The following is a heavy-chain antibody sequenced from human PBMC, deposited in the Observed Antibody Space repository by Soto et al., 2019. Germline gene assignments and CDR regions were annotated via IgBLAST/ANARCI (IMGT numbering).Heavy chain of an antibody. CDR2: ISGSGGST. J-gene: IGHJ6*02. CDR3: AKDSPELPGWGLPGPKEKYYYYYGMDV. D-gene: IGHD1-26*01. V-gene: IGHV3-23*01. CDR1: GFTFSSYA. Sequence: GGSLRLSCAASGFTFSSYAMSWVRQAPGKGLEWVSAISGSGGSTYYADSVKGRFTISRDNSKNTLYLQMNSLRAEDTAVYYCAKDSPELPGWGLPGPKEKYYYYYGMDVWGQGTTVTVSS.